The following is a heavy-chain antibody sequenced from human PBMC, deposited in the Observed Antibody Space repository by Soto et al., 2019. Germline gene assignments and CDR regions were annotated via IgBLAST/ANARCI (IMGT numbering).Heavy chain of an antibody. CDR2: ISGSGGST. CDR1: GFTFSSYA. V-gene: IGHV3-23*01. CDR3: AKDREYSSSSYYYYMDV. D-gene: IGHD6-6*01. J-gene: IGHJ6*03. Sequence: GGSLRLSCAASGFTFSSYAMSWVRQAPGKGLEWVSAISGSGGSTYYADSVKGRFTISRDNSKNTLYLQMNSLRAEDTAVYYCAKDREYSSSSYYYYMDVWGKGTTVTVSS.